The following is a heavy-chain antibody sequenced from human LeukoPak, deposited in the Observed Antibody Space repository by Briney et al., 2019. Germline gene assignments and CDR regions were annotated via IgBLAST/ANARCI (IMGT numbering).Heavy chain of an antibody. CDR2: ISYDGSNK. Sequence: GRSLRLSCAASGFTFSSYAMHWVRQAPGKGLEWVAVISYDGSNKYYADSVKGRFTIARDNSKNTLYLQMNSLIAEDTAVYYCARAPRVVVITTPYYFDYWGQGTLVTVSS. J-gene: IGHJ4*02. CDR3: ARAPRVVVITTPYYFDY. D-gene: IGHD3-22*01. V-gene: IGHV3-30-3*01. CDR1: GFTFSSYA.